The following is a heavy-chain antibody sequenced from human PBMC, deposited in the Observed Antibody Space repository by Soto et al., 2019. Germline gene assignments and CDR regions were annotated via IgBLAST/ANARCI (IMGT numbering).Heavy chain of an antibody. V-gene: IGHV4-30-2*01. CDR3: DRGNNIPPANFDV. J-gene: IGHJ4*02. Sequence: QLQLQESGSGLVKPSQTLSLTCAVSGGSISIGGYTWSWIRQPPGKGLEWIGYIYHSGNTNYNPYLKSRVNITVDMSKNQFSLKLSSVTASDTAVDYCDRGNNIPPANFDVWGQGTLVAVST. D-gene: IGHD1-1*01. CDR2: IYHSGNT. CDR1: GGSISIGGYT.